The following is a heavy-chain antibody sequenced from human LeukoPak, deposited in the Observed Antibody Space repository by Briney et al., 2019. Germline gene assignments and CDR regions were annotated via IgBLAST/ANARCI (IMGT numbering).Heavy chain of an antibody. CDR1: GGSISSGSYY. CDR2: IYTSGST. D-gene: IGHD3-22*01. Sequence: SETLSLTCTVSGGSISSGSYYWSWIRQPAGKGLNWIGRIYTSGSTNSNPSLKSRVTISVDTSKNQFSLKLSSVTAADTAVYYCARDSPDDSGGYYHDYWGQGTLVTVSS. J-gene: IGHJ4*02. V-gene: IGHV4-61*02. CDR3: ARDSPDDSGGYYHDY.